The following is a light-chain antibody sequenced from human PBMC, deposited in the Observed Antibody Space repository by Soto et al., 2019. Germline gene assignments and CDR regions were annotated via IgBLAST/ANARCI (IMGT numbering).Light chain of an antibody. CDR3: SSYADSSTVV. Sequence: QYALTQVASVSASPGQSITISCTRTSTDVGGHNYVSWYQQAPGNAPKLMIYNVDYRPSRVSNRFSGSKSGNTASLTISGLQVDDEAYYYCSSYADSSTVVFGGGTKVTVL. V-gene: IGLV2-14*03. J-gene: IGLJ2*01. CDR2: NVD. CDR1: STDVGGHNY.